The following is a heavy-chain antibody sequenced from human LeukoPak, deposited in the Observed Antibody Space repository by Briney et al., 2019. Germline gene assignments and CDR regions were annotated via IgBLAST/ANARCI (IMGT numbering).Heavy chain of an antibody. V-gene: IGHV4-34*01. J-gene: IGHJ5*02. CDR1: GGSFSAYY. CDR3: ARDHAVFPAPHNWFDP. CDR2: INHGGST. Sequence: SGTLSLTSAVYGGSFSAYYWSWIRHPPPKGLGWSGDINHGGSTNYNPPLKSRVTISVDTSKKQFSLKLSSVTAADTAVYYWARDHAVFPAPHNWFDPWGQGTLVTVSS. D-gene: IGHD1-14*01.